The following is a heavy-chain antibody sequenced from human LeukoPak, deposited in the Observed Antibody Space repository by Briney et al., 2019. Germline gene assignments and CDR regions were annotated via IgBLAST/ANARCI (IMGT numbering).Heavy chain of an antibody. CDR1: ADTFGSYA. D-gene: IGHD3-22*01. J-gene: IGHJ4*02. CDR3: ARDDDRAREIDY. Sequence: ASVKVSCKASADTFGSYAISWVRQAPGQGLEWMGRTIPILGIAKYAQKFQGRVTISADKSTSTAYMELSSLRSEDTAVYYCARDDDRAREIDYWGQGTLVTVSS. V-gene: IGHV1-69*04. CDR2: TIPILGIA.